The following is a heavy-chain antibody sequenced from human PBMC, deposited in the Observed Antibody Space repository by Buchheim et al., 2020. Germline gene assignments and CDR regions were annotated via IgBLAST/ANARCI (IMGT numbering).Heavy chain of an antibody. D-gene: IGHD2-2*01. Sequence: ELHLVESGGGLVEPGGSLRLSCAASGFTFSTYRMHWVRQPPGKGLVWVSRIATDGSSTNYADSVKGRFTISRDNAKNTLYLQMNSLRAEDTAVYYCASAAMMTTGSFWGQGTL. CDR2: IATDGSST. V-gene: IGHV3-74*01. CDR3: ASAAMMTTGSF. CDR1: GFTFSTYR. J-gene: IGHJ4*02.